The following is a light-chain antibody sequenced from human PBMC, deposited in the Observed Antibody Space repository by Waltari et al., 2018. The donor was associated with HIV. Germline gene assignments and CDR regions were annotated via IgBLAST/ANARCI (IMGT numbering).Light chain of an antibody. CDR1: SRATGNYNL. J-gene: IGLJ2*01. V-gene: IGLV2-23*01. CDR2: EDN. CDR3: CAYAGGLE. Sequence: QSALTQPASVSGSPGQSITISCTGTSRATGNYNLVSWYQLYPGKAPKLIIYEDNKRPSGVSNRFSGSKSADTASLTISGLQTEDEADYYCCAYAGGLEFGGGTKLTVL.